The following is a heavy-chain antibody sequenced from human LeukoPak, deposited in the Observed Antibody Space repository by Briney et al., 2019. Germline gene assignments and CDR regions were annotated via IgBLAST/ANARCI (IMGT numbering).Heavy chain of an antibody. Sequence: PGGSLRLSCAASGFTFSSYGMHWVRQAPGKGLEWVAVIWYDGSNKYYADSVKGRFTISRDNFKNTLYLQMNSLRAEDTAVYYCARDIPTHFTIFGVDYYYGMDVWGQGTTVTVSS. V-gene: IGHV3-33*01. CDR2: IWYDGSNK. CDR1: GFTFSSYG. D-gene: IGHD3-3*01. CDR3: ARDIPTHFTIFGVDYYYGMDV. J-gene: IGHJ6*02.